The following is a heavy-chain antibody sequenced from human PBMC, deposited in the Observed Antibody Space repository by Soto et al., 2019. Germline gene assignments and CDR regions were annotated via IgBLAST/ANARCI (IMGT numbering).Heavy chain of an antibody. J-gene: IGHJ4*02. D-gene: IGHD6-19*01. V-gene: IGHV3-48*02. CDR1: GFTLSSYS. CDR3: ARETGLRSSGWSYYFDF. Sequence: EVQLVESGGGMVQPGGSLRVSCAASGFTLSSYSMHWVRQAPGKGLEWVSYISGSGGTIYYADSVKGRFTISRDNAMNSLAVQMNSRRDEDTAVYFCARETGLRSSGWSYYFDFWGQGTRVTVSS. CDR2: ISGSGGTI.